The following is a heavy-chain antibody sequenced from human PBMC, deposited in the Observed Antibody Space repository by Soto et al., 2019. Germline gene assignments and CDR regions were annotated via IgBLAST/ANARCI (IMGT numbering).Heavy chain of an antibody. CDR2: ISSSSSYI. CDR1: GFTFSSYS. CDR3: ARGLLWFGELLQPFDY. Sequence: EVQLVESGGGLVKPGGSLRLSCAASGFTFSSYSMNWVRQAPGKGLEWVSSISSSSSYIYYADSVKGRFTISRDNAKNSLYLQMNRLRAEDTAVYYCARGLLWFGELLQPFDYWGQGTLVTVSS. V-gene: IGHV3-21*01. J-gene: IGHJ4*02. D-gene: IGHD3-10*01.